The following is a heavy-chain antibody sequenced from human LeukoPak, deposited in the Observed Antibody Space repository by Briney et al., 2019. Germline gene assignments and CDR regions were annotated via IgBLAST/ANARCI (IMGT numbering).Heavy chain of an antibody. D-gene: IGHD6-13*01. CDR2: ISGSGGST. CDR1: GFTFSNYA. J-gene: IGHJ3*02. V-gene: IGHV3-23*01. CDR3: AKGSSSYYFAFDI. Sequence: GGSLRLSCAASGFTFSNYAMSWVRQAPGKGLEWVSGISGSGGSTYYADSVKGRFTISRDNSKNTLYLQMNSLRAEDTAVYYCAKGSSSYYFAFDIWGQGTMATVSS.